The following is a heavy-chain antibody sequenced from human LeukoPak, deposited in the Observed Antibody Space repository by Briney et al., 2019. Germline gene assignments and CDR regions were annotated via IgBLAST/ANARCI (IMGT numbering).Heavy chain of an antibody. CDR1: GGSISSSNW. V-gene: IGHV4-4*02. CDR3: AREPLGHIYSSGSDY. CDR2: IYHSGST. J-gene: IGHJ4*02. D-gene: IGHD3-22*01. Sequence: SETLSLTCAVSGGSISSSNWWSWVRQPPGKGLEWIGEIYHSGSTNYNPSLKSRVTISVDKSKNQFSLKLSSVTAADTAVYYCAREPLGHIYSSGSDYRGQGTLVTVSS.